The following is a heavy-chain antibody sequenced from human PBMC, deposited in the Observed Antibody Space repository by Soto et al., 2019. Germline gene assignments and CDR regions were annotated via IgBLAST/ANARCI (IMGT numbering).Heavy chain of an antibody. CDR3: ARGNYFGSGTYYDY. CDR1: GFMFSNYT. D-gene: IGHD3-10*01. V-gene: IGHV3-21*01. Sequence: GGSLRLSCAASGFMFSNYTMNWDRQSPGKGLEWVSCISGGSTYKYYADSVKGRLTISRDNAKNSLYLQMNSLRTEDTAVYYCARGNYFGSGTYYDYWGQGTLVTVSS. CDR2: ISGGSTYK. J-gene: IGHJ4*02.